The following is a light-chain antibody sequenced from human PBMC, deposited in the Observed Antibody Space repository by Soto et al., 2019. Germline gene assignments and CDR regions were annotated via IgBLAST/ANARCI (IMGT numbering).Light chain of an antibody. CDR2: GVS. Sequence: EIVLTQTPATLSLSPGERVTLSCRASQNIGDTYLAWYQQKPGQAPRLLIYGVSARGTGISDRFSASGSGTDFTLTISRLEPDDFAVYYCQHRDNWSYIFGQGTKVEIK. J-gene: IGKJ2*01. CDR3: QHRDNWSYI. V-gene: IGKV3D-20*02. CDR1: QNIGDTY.